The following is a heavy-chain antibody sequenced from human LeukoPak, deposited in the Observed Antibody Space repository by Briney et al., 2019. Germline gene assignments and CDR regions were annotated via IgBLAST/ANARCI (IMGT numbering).Heavy chain of an antibody. V-gene: IGHV1-24*01. CDR2: FDPEDGET. CDR1: GYTLTELS. J-gene: IGHJ4*02. CDR3: ARGHTTGGSSWYRKGLQGGYFDY. D-gene: IGHD6-13*01. Sequence: ASVKVSCKVSGYTLTELSMHWVRQAPGKGLEWMGGFDPEDGETIYAQKFQGRVTMTTDTSTSTAYMELRSLRSDDTAVYYCARGHTTGGSSWYRKGLQGGYFDYWGQGTLVTVSS.